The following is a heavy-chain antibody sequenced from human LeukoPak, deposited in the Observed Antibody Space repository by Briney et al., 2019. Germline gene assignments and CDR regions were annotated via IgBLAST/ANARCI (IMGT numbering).Heavy chain of an antibody. CDR2: IKQDGSEK. V-gene: IGHV3-7*01. Sequence: GGSLRLSCAASGFTFSGYWMSWVRQAPGKGLEWVANIKQDGSEKHYVDSVKGRFTISRDNAKNSLYLQMNSLRAEDTAVYYCVRDGAHWDLDYWGQGTLVTVSS. J-gene: IGHJ4*02. D-gene: IGHD7-27*01. CDR1: GFTFSGYW. CDR3: VRDGAHWDLDY.